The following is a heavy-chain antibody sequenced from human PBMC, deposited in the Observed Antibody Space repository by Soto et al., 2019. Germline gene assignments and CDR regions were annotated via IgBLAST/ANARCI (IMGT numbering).Heavy chain of an antibody. CDR3: GRALVVGAPPPYYFDY. CDR2: ISAYNGNT. CDR1: GYTFTSYG. V-gene: IGHV1-18*01. D-gene: IGHD1-26*01. J-gene: IGHJ4*02. Sequence: QVQLVQSGAEVKKPGASVKVSCKASGYTFTSYGISWVRQATGQGLEWMGWISAYNGNTNYAQKHQGRVTMTTDTSTSTAYEELRMRTSDAAAVYCWGRALVVGAPPPYYFDYWGQGTLVTVSS.